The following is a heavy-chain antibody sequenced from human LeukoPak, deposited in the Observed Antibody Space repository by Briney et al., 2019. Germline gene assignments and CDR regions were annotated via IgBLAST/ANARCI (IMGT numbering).Heavy chain of an antibody. CDR1: GFTFGDYA. D-gene: IGHD3-3*01. Sequence: GGSLRLSCTASGFTFGDYAMSWVRQAPGKGLEWVGFIRSKAYGGTTEYAASVKGRFTISRDDSKSIAYLQMNSLTTEDTAVYYCTRDGTSYDFWSGYTEGSFDYWGQGTLVTVSS. CDR2: IRSKAYGGTT. CDR3: TRDGTSYDFWSGYTEGSFDY. V-gene: IGHV3-49*04. J-gene: IGHJ4*02.